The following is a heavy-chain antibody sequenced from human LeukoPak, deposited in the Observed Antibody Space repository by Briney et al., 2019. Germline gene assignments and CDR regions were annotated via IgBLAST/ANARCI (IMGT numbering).Heavy chain of an antibody. CDR3: TSPAHDFDFWSGYYSV. CDR1: GFIFSDPA. J-gene: IGHJ4*01. CDR2: IRSKASSDET. V-gene: IGHV3-73*01. Sequence: GGSLRLSCTVSGFIFSDPAIHWVRQAAGKGLEWVGRIRSKASSDETAYAASVKGRFTISRDDSKDTAYLQMHSLKPEDTAVYHCTSPAHDFDFWSGYYSVWGRGAQVTVSP. D-gene: IGHD3-3*01.